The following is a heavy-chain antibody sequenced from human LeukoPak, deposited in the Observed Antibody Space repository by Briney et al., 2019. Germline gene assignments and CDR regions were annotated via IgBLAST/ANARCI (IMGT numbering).Heavy chain of an antibody. J-gene: IGHJ4*02. CDR1: GFTFSSYG. Sequence: GGSLRLSCAASGFTFSSYGMHWVRQAPGKGLEWVAVIWYDGSNKYYADSVKGRFTISRDNSKNTLYLQMNSLRAEDTAVYYCARDQGLYYYDSSGYYLDYWGQGTLVTVSS. V-gene: IGHV3-33*01. CDR2: IWYDGSNK. D-gene: IGHD3-22*01. CDR3: ARDQGLYYYDSSGYYLDY.